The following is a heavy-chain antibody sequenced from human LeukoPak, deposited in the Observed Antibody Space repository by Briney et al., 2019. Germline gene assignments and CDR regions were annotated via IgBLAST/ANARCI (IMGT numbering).Heavy chain of an antibody. Sequence: PSETLSLTCTVSGGSISSYYWSWIRQPPGKGLEWIGYIYYSGSTNYNPSLKSRVTISVDTSKNQFSLKLSSVTAADTAVYYCASSGKSIVRATNWGQGTLVTVSS. D-gene: IGHD1-26*01. CDR3: ASSGKSIVRATN. CDR2: IYYSGST. V-gene: IGHV4-59*01. J-gene: IGHJ4*02. CDR1: GGSISSYY.